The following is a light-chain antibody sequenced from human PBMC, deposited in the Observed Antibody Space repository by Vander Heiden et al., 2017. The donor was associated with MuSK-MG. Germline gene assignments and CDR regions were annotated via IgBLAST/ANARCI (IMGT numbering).Light chain of an antibody. CDR2: DGS. Sequence: QSALTQPRSVSGSPGQSVTISCTGTSSDVGGYNYVSWYQQHPGKAPTLMSYDGSKRPSGVPDRFSGSKSGNTASMTISGLQAEDEADYYCCSYAGSYTLVFGTGTKVTVL. CDR1: SSDVGGYNY. J-gene: IGLJ1*01. CDR3: CSYAGSYTLV. V-gene: IGLV2-11*01.